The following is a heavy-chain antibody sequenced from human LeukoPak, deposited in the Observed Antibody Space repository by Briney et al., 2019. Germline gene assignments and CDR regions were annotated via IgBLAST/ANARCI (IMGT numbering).Heavy chain of an antibody. CDR1: GFTFSSYG. CDR3: AKAPGGDRGVTLIDY. CDR2: ISYDGSNK. V-gene: IGHV3-30*18. Sequence: PGGSLRLSCAASGFTFSSYGMHWVRQAPGKGLEWVAVISYDGSNKYYADSVKGRFTISRDNSKNTLYLQMNSLRAEDTAVYYCAKAPGGDRGVTLIDYWGQGTLVTVSS. J-gene: IGHJ4*02. D-gene: IGHD3-10*01.